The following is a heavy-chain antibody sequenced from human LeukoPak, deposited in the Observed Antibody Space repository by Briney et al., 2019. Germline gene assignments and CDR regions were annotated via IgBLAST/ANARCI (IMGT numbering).Heavy chain of an antibody. CDR3: ARGEPFWSGYTRPYYYYMDV. Sequence: SETLSLTCTVSGGSISSYYWSWIRQPPGKGLEWIGYIYYSGSTNYNPSLKSRVTISVDTSKNQFSLKLSSVTAADTAVYYCARGEPFWSGYTRPYYYYMDVWGKGTTVTASS. CDR1: GGSISSYY. J-gene: IGHJ6*03. CDR2: IYYSGST. V-gene: IGHV4-59*01. D-gene: IGHD3-3*01.